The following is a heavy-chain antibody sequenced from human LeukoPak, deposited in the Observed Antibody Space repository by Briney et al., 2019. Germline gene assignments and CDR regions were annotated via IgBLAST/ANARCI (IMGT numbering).Heavy chain of an antibody. J-gene: IGHJ4*02. CDR2: IYYSGST. V-gene: IGHV4-59*01. CDR1: GGSISSYY. Sequence: SETLSLTCTVSGGSISSYYWSWIRQPPGKGLEWIGYIYYSGSTNYNPSLKSRVTISVDTSKNQFSLKLSSVTAADTAVYYCARYSSRFDYWGQGTLVTASS. D-gene: IGHD6-13*01. CDR3: ARYSSRFDY.